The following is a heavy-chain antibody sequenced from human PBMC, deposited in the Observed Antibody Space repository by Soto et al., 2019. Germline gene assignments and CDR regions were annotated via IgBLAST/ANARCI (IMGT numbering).Heavy chain of an antibody. CDR1: GYSFTSYW. V-gene: IGHV5-10-1*01. J-gene: IGHJ4*02. CDR2: IDPSDSYT. Sequence: GESLKISCKGSGYSFTSYWISWVRQMPGKGLEWMGRIDPSDSYTNYSPSFQGHVTISADKSISTAYLQWSSLKALDTAMYYCARVVSDFWSGVDYWGQGTLVTVSS. D-gene: IGHD3-3*01. CDR3: ARVVSDFWSGVDY.